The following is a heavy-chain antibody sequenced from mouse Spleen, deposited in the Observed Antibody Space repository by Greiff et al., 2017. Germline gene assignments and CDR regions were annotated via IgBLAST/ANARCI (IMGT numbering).Heavy chain of an antibody. CDR2: ISYSGST. Sequence: EVKLEESGPGLAKPSQTLSLTCSVTGYSITSDYWNWIRKFPGNKLEYMGYISYSGSTYYNPSLKSRISITRDTSKNQYYLQLNSVTTEDTATYYCARYDYDGYYAMDYWGQGTSVTVSS. V-gene: IGHV3-8*01. CDR3: ARYDYDGYYAMDY. D-gene: IGHD2-4*01. CDR1: GYSITSDY. J-gene: IGHJ4*01.